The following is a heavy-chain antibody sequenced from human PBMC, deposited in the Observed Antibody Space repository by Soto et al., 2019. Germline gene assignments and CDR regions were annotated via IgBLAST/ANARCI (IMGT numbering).Heavy chain of an antibody. J-gene: IGHJ5*02. Sequence: SETLSLTCIVSGGSISEKYWNWVRQPPGKGLEWSGLIFGNGHTDYNPSLKSRVTMSVDASKNQFSLRLTSMTAADTAVYYCVASLAASGLNWLDPWGRGTLVTVSS. D-gene: IGHD6-13*01. V-gene: IGHV4-4*07. CDR3: VASLAASGLNWLDP. CDR2: IFGNGHT. CDR1: GGSISEKY.